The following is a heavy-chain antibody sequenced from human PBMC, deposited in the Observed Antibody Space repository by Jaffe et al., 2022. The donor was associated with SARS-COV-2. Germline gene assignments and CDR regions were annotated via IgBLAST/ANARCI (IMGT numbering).Heavy chain of an antibody. V-gene: IGHV3-30*04. CDR3: ARASGISGWDPFDC. CDR2: ISYDGSNK. CDR1: GFTFNSYV. D-gene: IGHD6-19*01. J-gene: IGHJ4*02. Sequence: QVQLVESGGGVVQPGRSLRLSCAASGFTFNSYVMHWVRQAPGKGLEWVTLISYDGSNKFYADSVKGRFTISRDNSENTLSLQMNSLGPEDTAVYYCARASGISGWDPFDCWGQGTLVTVSS.